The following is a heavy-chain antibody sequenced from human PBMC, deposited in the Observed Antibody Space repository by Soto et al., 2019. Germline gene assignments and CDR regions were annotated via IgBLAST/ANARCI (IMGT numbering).Heavy chain of an antibody. V-gene: IGHV2-26*01. CDR3: ARRHLAVAVSPWFDP. CDR2: IDSSGEK. Sequence: QVTLKESGPVLVKPTETLTLRCTVSGLSITDSEMGVSWIRQPPGQPLEWLAHIDSSGEKSYRTFLKSRLANSKDTSKSQTVLTMTNMDPANTATYYCARRHLAVAVSPWFDPWGQGIPVTVSS. CDR1: GLSITDSEMG. J-gene: IGHJ5*02. D-gene: IGHD6-19*01.